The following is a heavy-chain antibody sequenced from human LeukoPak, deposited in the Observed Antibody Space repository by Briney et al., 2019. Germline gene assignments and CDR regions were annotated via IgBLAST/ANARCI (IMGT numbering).Heavy chain of an antibody. V-gene: IGHV4-39*07. D-gene: IGHD5-24*01. CDR2: IYYSGST. CDR1: GGSISSSSYY. Sequence: SETLSLTCTVSGGSISSSSYYWGWIRQPPGKGLEWIGSIYYSGSTYYNPSLKSRVTISVDTSKNQFSLKLSSVTAADTAVYYCARDEFPDGAFDIWGQGTMVTVSS. CDR3: ARDEFPDGAFDI. J-gene: IGHJ3*02.